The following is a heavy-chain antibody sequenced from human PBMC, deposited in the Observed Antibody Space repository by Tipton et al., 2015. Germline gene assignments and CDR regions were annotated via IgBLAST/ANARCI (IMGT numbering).Heavy chain of an antibody. D-gene: IGHD3-22*01. J-gene: IGHJ1*01. CDR1: GGSFSDYY. V-gene: IGHV4-59*01. CDR2: IYYSGCT. Sequence: TLSLTCTVSGGSFSDYYWSWIRQSPGEGLEWIGYIYYSGCTNYNPSLRSRVAMSMDTSKIQFSLKQSSVIAADTAVYYCARASIIQDYYHDSSRYYLFNSWGQGTLVAVSS. CDR3: ARASIIQDYYHDSSRYYLFNS.